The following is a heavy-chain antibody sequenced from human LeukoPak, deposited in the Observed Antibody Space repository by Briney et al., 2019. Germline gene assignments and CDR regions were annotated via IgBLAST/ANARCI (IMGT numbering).Heavy chain of an antibody. J-gene: IGHJ3*02. D-gene: IGHD3-3*01. V-gene: IGHV4-61*01. Sequence: PSETLSLTCTVSGGSINSSSYYWSWIRQPPGKGLEWIGYIYYSGSTKYKPSLKSRVTISVDTSKNQFSLKLSSVTAADTAVYYCARGRFLDAFDIWGQGTMVTVSS. CDR3: ARGRFLDAFDI. CDR1: GGSINSSSYY. CDR2: IYYSGST.